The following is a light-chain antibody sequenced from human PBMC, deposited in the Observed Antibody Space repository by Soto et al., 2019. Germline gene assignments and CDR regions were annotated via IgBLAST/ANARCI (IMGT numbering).Light chain of an antibody. CDR3: CSYAGSHEV. CDR2: DVS. CDR1: SSDVGGYNY. V-gene: IGLV2-11*02. J-gene: IGLJ2*01. Sequence: QSALTQARSGSGSPGQSVTISCTGTSSDVGGYNYVSWYQQHPGKAPKLMIYDVSKRPSGVPDRFSGSKSGNTASLTISGLQAEDEADYSCCSYAGSHEVFGGGTKLTVL.